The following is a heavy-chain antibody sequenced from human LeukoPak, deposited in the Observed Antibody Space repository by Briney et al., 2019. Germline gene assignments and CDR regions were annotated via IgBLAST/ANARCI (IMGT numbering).Heavy chain of an antibody. CDR3: AREMRQLGARYYFDY. CDR2: IYYSGST. Sequence: KPSETLSLTCTVSGGSISSGDYYWSWIRQPPGKGLEWIGYIYYSGSTYYNPSLKSRVTISVDTSKNQFSLKLRSVTAADTAVYYCAREMRQLGARYYFDYWGQGTLVTVSS. D-gene: IGHD6-6*01. V-gene: IGHV4-30-4*08. CDR1: GGSISSGDYY. J-gene: IGHJ4*02.